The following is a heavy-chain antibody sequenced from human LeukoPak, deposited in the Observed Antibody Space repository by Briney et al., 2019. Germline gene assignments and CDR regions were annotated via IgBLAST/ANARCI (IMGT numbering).Heavy chain of an antibody. CDR2: LYYTGSA. Sequence: PSETLSLTCGVSGYSISSGFYWGWIRQPPGKGLQWIGSLYYTGSAEYNPSLKSRLTMSMDKSKNQFSLRLNSVTAADTAVYYCARLWSGYNFDYWGQGTLVTVS. J-gene: IGHJ4*02. CDR3: ARLWSGYNFDY. D-gene: IGHD3-3*01. V-gene: IGHV4-38-2*01. CDR1: GYSISSGFY.